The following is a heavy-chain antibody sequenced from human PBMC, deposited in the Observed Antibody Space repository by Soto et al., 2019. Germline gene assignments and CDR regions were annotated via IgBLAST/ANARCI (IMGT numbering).Heavy chain of an antibody. Sequence: SETLSLTCTVSGGSISSHYCSWIRQPPGEGLEWIGYIYYSGSTNYNPSLKSRVTISVDTSKNQFSLKLSSVTAADTAVYYCARAQGSGFLVSWGQGTLVTVSS. V-gene: IGHV4-59*08. CDR1: GGSISSHY. CDR3: ARAQGSGFLVS. D-gene: IGHD3-10*01. CDR2: IYYSGST. J-gene: IGHJ4*02.